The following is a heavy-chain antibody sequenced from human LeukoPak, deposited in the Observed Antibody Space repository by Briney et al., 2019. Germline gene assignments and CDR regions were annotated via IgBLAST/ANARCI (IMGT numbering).Heavy chain of an antibody. J-gene: IGHJ5*02. CDR1: GGTFSSYA. CDR2: IIPIFGTA. Sequence: GASVKVSCKASGGTFSSYAISWERQAPGQGLEWMGGIIPIFGTANYAQKFQGRVTITADESTSTAYMELSSLRSEDTAVYYCARDMGGFGTTNWFDPWGQGTLVTVSS. CDR3: ARDMGGFGTTNWFDP. V-gene: IGHV1-69*01. D-gene: IGHD1-14*01.